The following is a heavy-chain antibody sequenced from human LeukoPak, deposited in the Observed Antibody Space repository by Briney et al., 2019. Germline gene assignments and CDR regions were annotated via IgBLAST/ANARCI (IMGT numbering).Heavy chain of an antibody. J-gene: IGHJ3*02. V-gene: IGHV1-69*01. CDR1: GGTFSSYA. CDR3: ARDRCSSTSCYNRAFDI. CDR2: IIPSFGTA. D-gene: IGHD2-2*01. Sequence: ASVKVSCKASGGTFSSYAISWVRQAPGQGLEWMGGIIPSFGTANYAQKFQGRVTITADESTSTAYMELSSLRAEDTAVYYCARDRCSSTSCYNRAFDIWGQGTMVAVSS.